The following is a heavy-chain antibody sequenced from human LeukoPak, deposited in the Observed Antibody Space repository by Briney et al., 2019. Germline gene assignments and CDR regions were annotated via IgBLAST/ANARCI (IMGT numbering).Heavy chain of an antibody. CDR2: IIPILGIA. D-gene: IGHD3-10*02. V-gene: IGHV1-69*04. Sequence: SVTVSCKASGGTFSSYAISWVRQAPGQGREWMGRIIPILGIANYAQKFQGRVTITADKSTSTAYMELSSLRSEDTAVYYCARVVRGDYYYYGMDVWGQGTTVTVSS. CDR3: ARVVRGDYYYYGMDV. J-gene: IGHJ6*02. CDR1: GGTFSSYA.